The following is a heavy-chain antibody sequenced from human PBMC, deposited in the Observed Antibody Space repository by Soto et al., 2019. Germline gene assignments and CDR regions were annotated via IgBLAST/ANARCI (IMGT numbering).Heavy chain of an antibody. J-gene: IGHJ6*02. V-gene: IGHV3-21*01. Sequence: EVHLVESGGGLVKPGGSLRLSCAVSGFTFSSCTMNWVRQAPGKGLTWVSSISPSTSHIYYADSVKGRFTISRDNAKNSLFLQMTSLRAEDTAVYYCSGCSGGACHQNYGMDVWGQGTTVTVSS. CDR3: SGCSGGACHQNYGMDV. CDR1: GFTFSSCT. CDR2: ISPSTSHI. D-gene: IGHD2-15*01.